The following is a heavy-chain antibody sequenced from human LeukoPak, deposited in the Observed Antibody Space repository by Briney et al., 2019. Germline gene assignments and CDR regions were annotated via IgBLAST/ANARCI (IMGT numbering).Heavy chain of an antibody. Sequence: PGGSLRLSCAASGFTFSNAWMSWVRQAPGKGLEWVGRIKSKTDGGTTDYAAPVKGRFTISRDDSKNTLYLQMNSLKTEDTAVYYCTTDYYDSSGYLTNFDYWGQGTLVTVSS. CDR2: IKSKTDGGTT. D-gene: IGHD3-22*01. CDR1: GFTFSNAW. CDR3: TTDYYDSSGYLTNFDY. J-gene: IGHJ4*02. V-gene: IGHV3-15*01.